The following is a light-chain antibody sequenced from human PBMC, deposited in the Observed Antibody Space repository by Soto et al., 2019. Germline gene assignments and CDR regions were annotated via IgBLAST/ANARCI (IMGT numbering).Light chain of an antibody. Sequence: DIQMTQSPSSLSASAGGRVTITCRASQSISRYLNWYQQKPGKAPNLLIYVASSLQSEVPSRFSGSGSGTEFTLTISSLQPDDFATYYCQQYNSYSITFGQGTRLDIK. V-gene: IGKV1-39*01. CDR2: VAS. J-gene: IGKJ5*01. CDR1: QSISRY. CDR3: QQYNSYSIT.